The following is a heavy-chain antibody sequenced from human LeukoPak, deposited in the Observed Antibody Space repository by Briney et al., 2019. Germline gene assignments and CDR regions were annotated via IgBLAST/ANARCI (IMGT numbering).Heavy chain of an antibody. Sequence: PSETLSLTCTVSGGSISSYYRSWIRQPPGKGLEWIGYIYYSGSTNYNPSLKSRVTISVDTSKNQFSLKLSSVTAADTAVYYCARDGVSGSYQDYWGQGTLVTVSS. CDR1: GGSISSYY. J-gene: IGHJ4*02. CDR3: ARDGVSGSYQDY. V-gene: IGHV4-59*01. D-gene: IGHD1-26*01. CDR2: IYYSGST.